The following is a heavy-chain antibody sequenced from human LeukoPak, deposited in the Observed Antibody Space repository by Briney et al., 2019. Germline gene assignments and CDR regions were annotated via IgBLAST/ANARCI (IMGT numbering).Heavy chain of an antibody. V-gene: IGHV3-21*04. CDR1: GFTFSSYS. CDR2: ISSSTNYI. J-gene: IGHJ4*02. D-gene: IGHD3-3*01. Sequence: GGSLRLSCAASGFTFSSYSMTWVRQAPGKGLEWVSTISSSTNYIYYADSVKGRFTISRDNTKNSLYLQMNSLRAEDTAVFYCARDQYDTWSRRGNFDSWGQGTLVIVSS. CDR3: ARDQYDTWSRRGNFDS.